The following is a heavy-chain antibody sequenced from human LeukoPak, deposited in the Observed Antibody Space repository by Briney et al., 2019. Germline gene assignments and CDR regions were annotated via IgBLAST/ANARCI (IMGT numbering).Heavy chain of an antibody. CDR1: GFTFSSYW. CDR3: AKGGGTGYSSSWFSN. Sequence: GGSLRLSCAASGFTFSSYWMHWVRQAPGKGLVWVSRINSDGSSTSYADSVKGRFTLSRDNAKNTLYLQMNSLRAEGTAVYYCAKGGGTGYSSSWFSNWGQGTLVTVSS. CDR2: INSDGSST. D-gene: IGHD6-13*01. J-gene: IGHJ4*02. V-gene: IGHV3-74*01.